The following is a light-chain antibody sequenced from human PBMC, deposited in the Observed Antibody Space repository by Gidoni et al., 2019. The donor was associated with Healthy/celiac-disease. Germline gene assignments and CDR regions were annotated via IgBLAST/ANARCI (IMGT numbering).Light chain of an antibody. V-gene: IGKV1-39*01. CDR1: QSISSY. J-gene: IGKJ4*01. CDR2: AAS. Sequence: DIQMTQSPSSLSASVGDRVTITCRASQSISSYLNWYQQKPGNAPKLLIYAASSLQSGVPSRFSGSGSGTDFTLTISSLQPEDFATYYCQQSDSTPLTFXGXTKVEIK. CDR3: QQSDSTPLT.